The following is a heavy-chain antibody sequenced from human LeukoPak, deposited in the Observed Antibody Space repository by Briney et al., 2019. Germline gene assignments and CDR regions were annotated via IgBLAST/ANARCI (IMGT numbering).Heavy chain of an antibody. J-gene: IGHJ6*03. CDR2: INPNSGGT. D-gene: IGHD6-13*01. V-gene: IGHV1-2*02. CDR3: ARDGGSWYSPWGSYYYYYMDV. Sequence: ASVKVSCKASGYTFTRYYIHWVRQAPGQGLEWMGWINPNSGGTNYAQKFQGRVTMTRDTSISTAYMELSRLRSDDTAVYYCARDGGSWYSPWGSYYYYYMDVWGKGTTVTSSS. CDR1: GYTFTRYY.